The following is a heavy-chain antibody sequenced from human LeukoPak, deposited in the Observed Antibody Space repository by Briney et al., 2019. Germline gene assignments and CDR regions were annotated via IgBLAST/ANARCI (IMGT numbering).Heavy chain of an antibody. Sequence: GSSVKVSCKASGGTFISYAISWVRQAPGQGLEWMGGIIPIFGTANYAQKFQGRVTITADESTSTAYMEPSSLRSEDTAVYYCARRLPSIAPHRGGAFDIWGQGTMVTVSS. CDR2: IIPIFGTA. D-gene: IGHD6-6*01. CDR3: ARRLPSIAPHRGGAFDI. J-gene: IGHJ3*02. V-gene: IGHV1-69*01. CDR1: GGTFISYA.